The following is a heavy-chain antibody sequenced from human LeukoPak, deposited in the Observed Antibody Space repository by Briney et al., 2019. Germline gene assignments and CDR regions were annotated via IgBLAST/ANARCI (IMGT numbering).Heavy chain of an antibody. CDR1: GFTFSSYG. CDR2: IRYDGSNK. CDR3: AKDLEYCSSTSCYDYYYGMDV. V-gene: IGHV3-30*02. Sequence: GGSLRLSCAASGFTFSSYGMHWVRQAPGKGLEWVAFIRYDGSNKYYADSVKGRFTISRDNSKNTLYLQMNSLRAEDTAVYYCAKDLEYCSSTSCYDYYYGMDVRGQGTTVTVSS. J-gene: IGHJ6*02. D-gene: IGHD2-2*01.